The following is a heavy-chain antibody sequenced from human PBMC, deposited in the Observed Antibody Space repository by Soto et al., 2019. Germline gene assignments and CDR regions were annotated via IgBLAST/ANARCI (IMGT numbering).Heavy chain of an antibody. D-gene: IGHD2-2*01. CDR3: ARDYCSSTSCYDPNWYFDL. Sequence: SETLSLTCTVSGGSISSYYWSWIRQPPGKGLEWIGYIYYSGSTNYNPSLKSRVTISVDTSKNQFSLKLSSVTAADTAVYYCARDYCSSTSCYDPNWYFDLWGRGTLVTVSS. J-gene: IGHJ2*01. CDR1: GGSISSYY. CDR2: IYYSGST. V-gene: IGHV4-59*01.